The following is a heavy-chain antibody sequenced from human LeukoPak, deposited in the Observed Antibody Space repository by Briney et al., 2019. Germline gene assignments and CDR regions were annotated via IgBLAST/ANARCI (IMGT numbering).Heavy chain of an antibody. J-gene: IGHJ3*02. Sequence: SETLSLTXTVSGGSISSYYWSWIRQPPGKGLEWIGYIYYSGSTNYNPSLKSRVTISVDTSKNQFSLKLSSVTAADTAVYYCARFFYSSSLDAFDIWGQGTMVTVSS. CDR1: GGSISSYY. CDR2: IYYSGST. CDR3: ARFFYSSSLDAFDI. D-gene: IGHD6-6*01. V-gene: IGHV4-59*01.